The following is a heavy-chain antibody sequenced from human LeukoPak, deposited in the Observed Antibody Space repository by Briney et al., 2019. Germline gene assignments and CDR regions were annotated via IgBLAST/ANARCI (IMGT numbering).Heavy chain of an antibody. V-gene: IGHV3-23*01. CDR3: AKGRQRHRVVSEDAFDI. Sequence: GGSLRLSCAASGFTFSSYAMSWVRQAPGKGLEWVSAISGSGGSTYYADSVKGRFTISRDNSKNTLYLQMNSLRAEDTAVYYCAKGRQRHRVVSEDAFDIGGKGKMVTV. D-gene: IGHD4-23*01. CDR2: ISGSGGST. CDR1: GFTFSSYA. J-gene: IGHJ3*02.